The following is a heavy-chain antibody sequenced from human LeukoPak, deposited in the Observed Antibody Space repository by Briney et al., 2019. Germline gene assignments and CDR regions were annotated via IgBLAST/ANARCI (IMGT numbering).Heavy chain of an antibody. CDR1: GFTFSSYG. V-gene: IGHV3-33*01. CDR3: ARGNVYYYNSSGPTPGDAFDI. CDR2: IWYDGSNK. J-gene: IGHJ3*02. D-gene: IGHD3-22*01. Sequence: AGSLRLSCAASGFTFSSYGMQWVRQAPGKGREWGAVIWYDGSNKYYADYVKGRFTIARDNSKNTLYLQMNSLRAEDTAVYYCARGNVYYYNSSGPTPGDAFDIWGQGTMVTVSS.